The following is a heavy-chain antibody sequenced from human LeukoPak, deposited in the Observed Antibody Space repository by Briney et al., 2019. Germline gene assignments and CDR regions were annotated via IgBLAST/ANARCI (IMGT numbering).Heavy chain of an antibody. CDR3: AREYCSSISCSSDDAFDI. D-gene: IGHD2-2*01. CDR2: IYSGGST. CDR1: GFTVSSNY. Sequence: GGSLRLSCAGSGFTVSSNYMSWVRQAPGKGLEWVSVIYSGGSTYYADSVRGRLTISRDNSENRLYLQMNSLRAEDTAVYYCAREYCSSISCSSDDAFDIWGQGTMVTVSS. V-gene: IGHV3-66*02. J-gene: IGHJ3*02.